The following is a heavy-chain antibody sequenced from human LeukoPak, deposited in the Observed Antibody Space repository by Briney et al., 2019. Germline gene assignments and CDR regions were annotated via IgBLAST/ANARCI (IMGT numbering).Heavy chain of an antibody. CDR2: ISSDGSST. Sequence: PGGSLRLSCAASGFTFSTYWMHWVRQAPGKGLVWLSRISSDGSSTNYADSVEGRFTISRDNAKNTLYLQMNSLRAEDTAVYYCARDYGEGGYYFDYWGQGTLVTVSS. CDR3: ARDYGEGGYYFDY. D-gene: IGHD4-17*01. CDR1: GFTFSTYW. J-gene: IGHJ4*02. V-gene: IGHV3-74*01.